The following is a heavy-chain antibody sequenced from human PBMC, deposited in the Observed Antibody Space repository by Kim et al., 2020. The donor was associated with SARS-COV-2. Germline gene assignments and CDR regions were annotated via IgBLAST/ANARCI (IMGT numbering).Heavy chain of an antibody. V-gene: IGHV3-23*01. CDR2: ISGSGGST. D-gene: IGHD6-19*01. CDR3: AKTPPLTGYSSGWYRGGYFDY. Sequence: GGSLRLSCAASGFTFSSYAMSWVRQAPGKGLEWVSAISGSGGSTYYADSVKGRFTISRDNSKNTLYLQMNSLRAEDTAVYYCAKTPPLTGYSSGWYRGGYFDYWGQGTLVTVSS. J-gene: IGHJ4*02. CDR1: GFTFSSYA.